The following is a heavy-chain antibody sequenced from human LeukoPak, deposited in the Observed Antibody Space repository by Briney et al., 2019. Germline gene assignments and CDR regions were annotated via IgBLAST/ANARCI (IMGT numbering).Heavy chain of an antibody. CDR1: GFTFSSYA. Sequence: GRSLRLSCAASGFTFSSYAMHWVRQPPGKGLVWVALVKGDGRTTIYADSVKGRFTISRDNAKNTLYLQMNSLRADDSGVYYCATGHSYGYVYWGQGVLVTVSS. CDR3: ATGHSYGYVY. J-gene: IGHJ4*02. V-gene: IGHV3-74*01. CDR2: VKGDGRTT. D-gene: IGHD5-18*01.